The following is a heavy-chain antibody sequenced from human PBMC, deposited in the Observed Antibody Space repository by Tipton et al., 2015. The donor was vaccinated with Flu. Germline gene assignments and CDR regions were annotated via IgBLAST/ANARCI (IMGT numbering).Heavy chain of an antibody. D-gene: IGHD3-22*01. CDR1: GGSFSGYY. J-gene: IGHJ6*02. V-gene: IGHV4-34*01. Sequence: TLSLTCAVYGGSFSGYYWSWIRQPPGKGLEWIGEINHSGSTNYNPSLKSRVTISVDTSKNQFSLKLSSVTAADTAVYYCARGLYYWYYYDSRADFFSGIPGSDVWGQGTTVTVSS. CDR3: ARGLYYWYYYDSRADFFSGIPGSDV. CDR2: INHSGST.